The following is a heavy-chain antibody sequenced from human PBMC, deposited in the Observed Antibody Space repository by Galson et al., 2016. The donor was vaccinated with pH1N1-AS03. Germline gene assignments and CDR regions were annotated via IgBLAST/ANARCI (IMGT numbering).Heavy chain of an antibody. V-gene: IGHV5-51*01. D-gene: IGHD5-24*01. CDR2: IYPGDSDT. J-gene: IGHJ4*02. CDR3: ARQVRDGYNDYFDY. Sequence: QSGAEVKKPGESLKISCKTSGYIFTSYWVAWVRHMPGKGLEWMGIIYPGDSDTRYSPSFQGTVTISADRSINTAYLQWSSLMASETAIYYCARQVRDGYNDYFDYWGQGILVTVSS. CDR1: GYIFTSYW.